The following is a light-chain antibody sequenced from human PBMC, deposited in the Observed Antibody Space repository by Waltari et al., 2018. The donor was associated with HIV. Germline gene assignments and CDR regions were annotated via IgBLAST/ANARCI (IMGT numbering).Light chain of an antibody. CDR1: QSVSSD. V-gene: IGKV3-15*01. J-gene: IGKJ1*01. Sequence: EIVMTQSPATLSVSPGERATLSCRASQSVSSDLAWYQQKPGQAPRLLIYAASTRATGIPARFSGSGSGTEFTLTISSLQSEDFALFYCQQCNNWWTFGQGTKVEIK. CDR3: QQCNNWWT. CDR2: AAS.